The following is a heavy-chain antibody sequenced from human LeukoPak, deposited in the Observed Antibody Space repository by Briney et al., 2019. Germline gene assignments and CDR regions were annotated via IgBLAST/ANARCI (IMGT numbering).Heavy chain of an antibody. J-gene: IGHJ5*02. CDR2: IYYSGST. V-gene: IGHV4-39*01. CDR1: GGSISSSSYY. D-gene: IGHD6-6*01. Sequence: SETLSLTCTASGGSISSSSYYWGWIRQPPGKGLEWIGSIYYSGSTYYNPSLRSRVTISVDTSKNQFSLKLSSVTAADTAVYYCAAEIPSIAANWFDPWGQGTLVTVSS. CDR3: AAEIPSIAANWFDP.